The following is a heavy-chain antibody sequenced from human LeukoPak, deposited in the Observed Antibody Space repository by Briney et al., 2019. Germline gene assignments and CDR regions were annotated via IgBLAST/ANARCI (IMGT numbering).Heavy chain of an antibody. D-gene: IGHD2-15*01. V-gene: IGHV3-23*01. Sequence: GGSLRLSCAASGFTFSSYAMSWVRQAPGKGLEWVSGISDNGVRVFYADSVKGRFTMSRDNSKNTLYLQMDSLRAEDTAVYYCARVEDIVVVVASGAFDYWGQGTLVTVSS. J-gene: IGHJ4*02. CDR2: ISDNGVRV. CDR3: ARVEDIVVVVASGAFDY. CDR1: GFTFSSYA.